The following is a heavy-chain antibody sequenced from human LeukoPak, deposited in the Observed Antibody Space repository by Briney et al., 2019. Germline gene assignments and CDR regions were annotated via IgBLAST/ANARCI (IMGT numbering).Heavy chain of an antibody. D-gene: IGHD3/OR15-3a*01. Sequence: GESLKISCKASGYSFTNYWIGWVRQMPGKGLEWMGGIYPGDSATTYSPSFQGQVTISVDKSISTAYLQWSSLKASDTAMYYCARHSSAGLITPFDYWGQGTLVTVSS. J-gene: IGHJ4*02. CDR2: IYPGDSAT. CDR1: GYSFTNYW. V-gene: IGHV5-51*01. CDR3: ARHSSAGLITPFDY.